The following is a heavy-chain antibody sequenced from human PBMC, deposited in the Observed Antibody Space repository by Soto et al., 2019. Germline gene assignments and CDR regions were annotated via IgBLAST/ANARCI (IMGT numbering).Heavy chain of an antibody. Sequence: GGSLRLSCAASGFTFSSYAMHWVRQAPGKGLEWVAVISYDGSNKYYADSVKGRFTISRDNSKNTLYLQMNSLRAEDTAVYYCARDGSSSATFDYWGQGTLVTVSS. J-gene: IGHJ4*02. CDR2: ISYDGSNK. CDR3: ARDGSSSATFDY. V-gene: IGHV3-30-3*01. D-gene: IGHD6-13*01. CDR1: GFTFSSYA.